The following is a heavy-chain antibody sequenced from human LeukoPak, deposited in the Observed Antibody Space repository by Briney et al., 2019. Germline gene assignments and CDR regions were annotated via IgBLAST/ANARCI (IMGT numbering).Heavy chain of an antibody. CDR1: GGSFSYYY. V-gene: IGHV4-34*01. J-gene: IGHJ4*02. CDR3: ARSLFDY. Sequence: SETLSLTCAVYGGSFSYYYWGWIRQPPGKGLEWIGEINESGSTNYNPSLKSRVTISLDTSKNQFSLKLSSVTAADTAVYYCARSLFDYWGQGILVTVS. CDR2: INESGST.